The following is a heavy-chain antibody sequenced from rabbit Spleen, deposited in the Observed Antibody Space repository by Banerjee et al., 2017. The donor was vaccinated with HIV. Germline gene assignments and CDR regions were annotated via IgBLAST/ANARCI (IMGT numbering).Heavy chain of an antibody. Sequence: QSLEESGGDLVKPGAALTLTCTASGFSFSSSYYMYWVRQAPGKGLEWIACIDVSGGRTSYYASWAKGRFTVSKTSSTTVTLQMTSLTAADTATYFCARNYVNAFDPWGPGTLVTVS. V-gene: IGHV1S40*01. D-gene: IGHD1-1*01. J-gene: IGHJ2*01. CDR3: ARNYVNAFDP. CDR2: IDVSGGRTS. CDR1: GFSFSSSYY.